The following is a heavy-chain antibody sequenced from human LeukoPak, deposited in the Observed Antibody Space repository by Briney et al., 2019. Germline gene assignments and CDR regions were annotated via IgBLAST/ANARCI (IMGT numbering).Heavy chain of an antibody. D-gene: IGHD4-23*01. V-gene: IGHV3-7*04. Sequence: GGSLRLSCAASGFTFRSYWMSWVRQAPGKGLEWVASIKQDGSEKYYVDSVKGRFTISRDNAKNSLYLQMNSLRAEDTAVYYCARDIANTVVTPRRYYYYGMDVWGQGTTVTVSS. CDR1: GFTFRSYW. CDR3: ARDIANTVVTPRRYYYYGMDV. J-gene: IGHJ6*02. CDR2: IKQDGSEK.